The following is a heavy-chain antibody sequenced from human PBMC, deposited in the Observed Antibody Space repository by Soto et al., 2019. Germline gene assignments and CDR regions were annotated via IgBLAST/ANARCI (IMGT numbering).Heavy chain of an antibody. CDR1: GYTFTSYY. Sequence: ASVKVSCKASGYTFTSYYMHWVRQAPGQGLEWMGIINPSGGSTSYAQKFQGRVTMTRDTSTSTVYMELSSLRSEDTAVYYCARELTYADFSTYGMDVWGQGTTVTVSS. V-gene: IGHV1-46*01. D-gene: IGHD3-3*01. J-gene: IGHJ6*02. CDR2: INPSGGST. CDR3: ARELTYADFSTYGMDV.